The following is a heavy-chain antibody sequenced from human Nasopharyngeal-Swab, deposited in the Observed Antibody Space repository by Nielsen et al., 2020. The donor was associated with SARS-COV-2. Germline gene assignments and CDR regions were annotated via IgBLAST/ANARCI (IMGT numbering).Heavy chain of an antibody. CDR2: IYPGDSDT. CDR1: GYICSNYW. Sequence: GESLKIACKGSGYICSNYWIGWVRQMPGKGLEWVGIIYPGDSDTRYSPSFQGQVTISADKSISTTYLQWSSLKASDTAMYYCARLLLSKYFDYWGQGTLVTVSS. J-gene: IGHJ4*02. V-gene: IGHV5-51*01. CDR3: ARLLLSKYFDY.